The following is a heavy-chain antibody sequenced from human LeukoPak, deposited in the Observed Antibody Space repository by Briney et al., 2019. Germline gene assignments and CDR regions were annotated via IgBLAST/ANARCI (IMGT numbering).Heavy chain of an antibody. CDR1: GFTFSSYW. V-gene: IGHV3-7*01. D-gene: IGHD5-18*01. J-gene: IGHJ4*02. Sequence: GGSLSLSCAASGFTFSSYWMNWVRQTPGKGLEWVANIKQDGSEKYYVDFVKGRFSISRDNAKNSLYLQMNSLRAEDTAVYYCAREGDRYSLDYWGQGTLVTVSS. CDR2: IKQDGSEK. CDR3: AREGDRYSLDY.